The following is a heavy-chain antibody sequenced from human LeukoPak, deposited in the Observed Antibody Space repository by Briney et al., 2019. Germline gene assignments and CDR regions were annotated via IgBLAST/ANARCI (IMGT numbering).Heavy chain of an antibody. CDR1: GGSISSYY. Sequence: SSETLSLTCTVSGGSISSYYWSWLRQPPGKGLEWVGYIYYSGSTNYNPSLKSRVTISVDTSKNRFSLKLSSVTAADTAVYYCARYGSGSYSFGMDVWGQGTTVTVSS. CDR2: IYYSGST. D-gene: IGHD3-10*01. CDR3: ARYGSGSYSFGMDV. V-gene: IGHV4-59*08. J-gene: IGHJ6*02.